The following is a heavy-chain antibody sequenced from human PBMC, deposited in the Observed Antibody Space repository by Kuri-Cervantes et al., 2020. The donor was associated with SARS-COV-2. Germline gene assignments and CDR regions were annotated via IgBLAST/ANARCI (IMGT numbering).Heavy chain of an antibody. Sequence: GESLKISCVGSGFIFSDYGIHWVRQAPGKGLEWVANIKQDGSEKYYVDSVKGRFTISRDNAKNSLYLQMNSLRAEDTAVYYCARVVRGVSVHWFDPWGQGTLVTVAS. CDR1: GFIFSDYG. V-gene: IGHV3-7*01. CDR3: ARVVRGVSVHWFDP. CDR2: IKQDGSEK. D-gene: IGHD3-10*01. J-gene: IGHJ5*02.